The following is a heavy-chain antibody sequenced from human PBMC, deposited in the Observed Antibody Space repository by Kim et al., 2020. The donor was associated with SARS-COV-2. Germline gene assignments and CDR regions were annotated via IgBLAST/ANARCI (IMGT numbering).Heavy chain of an antibody. J-gene: IGHJ5*02. D-gene: IGHD4-4*01. V-gene: IGHV4-39*01. CDR3: ARGNGYSNYDVLERARNWFDP. CDR2: IYYSGST. Sequence: SETLSLTCTVSGGSISSSSYYWGWIRQPPGKGLEWIGSIYYSGSTYYNPSLKSRVTISVDTSKNQFSLKLSSVTAADTAVYYCARGNGYSNYDVLERARNWFDPWGQGTLVTVSS. CDR1: GGSISSSSYY.